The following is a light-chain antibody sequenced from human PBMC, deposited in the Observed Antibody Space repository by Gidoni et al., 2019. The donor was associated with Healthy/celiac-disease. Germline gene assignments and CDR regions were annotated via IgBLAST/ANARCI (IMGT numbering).Light chain of an antibody. V-gene: IGKV1-39*01. J-gene: IGKJ2*01. CDR2: DAS. CDR3: QQRYSTPLYT. Sequence: DIKMTQSPSSLSASVGDRVTITCRASQSISSYLNWYQQKPGKAPKLLIYDASSVQSGGLSRCSGSGSGTDFTLTISSMQPEDFATYYCQQRYSTPLYTFGQGTKLEIK. CDR1: QSISSY.